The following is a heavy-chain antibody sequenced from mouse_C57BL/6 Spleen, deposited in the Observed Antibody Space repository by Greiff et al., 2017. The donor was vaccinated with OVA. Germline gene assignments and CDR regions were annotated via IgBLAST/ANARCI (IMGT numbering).Heavy chain of an antibody. Sequence: EVQLQESGGDLVKPGGSLKLSCAASGFTFSSYGMSWVRQTPDKRLEWVATISSGGSYTYYPDSVKGRFTISRDNAKNTLYLQMSSLKSEDTAMYYCASITTVVAGYFDVWGTGTTVTVSS. CDR1: GFTFSSYG. V-gene: IGHV5-6*01. J-gene: IGHJ1*03. CDR3: ASITTVVAGYFDV. D-gene: IGHD1-1*01. CDR2: ISSGGSYT.